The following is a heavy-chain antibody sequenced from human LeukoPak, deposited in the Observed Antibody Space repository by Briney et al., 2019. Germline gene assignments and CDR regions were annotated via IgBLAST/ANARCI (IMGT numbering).Heavy chain of an antibody. Sequence: GGSLTLSCAASGFTFSSYSMDWVRQAPGKGLEWVSSITSNSRYMYYGDSVRGRFTIFRDNAKNSLYLQMNSLRAEDTAVYYCATFETGQSADAFDLWGRGTMVTVSS. V-gene: IGHV3-21*01. J-gene: IGHJ3*01. D-gene: IGHD1-1*01. CDR1: GFTFSSYS. CDR2: ITSNSRYM. CDR3: ATFETGQSADAFDL.